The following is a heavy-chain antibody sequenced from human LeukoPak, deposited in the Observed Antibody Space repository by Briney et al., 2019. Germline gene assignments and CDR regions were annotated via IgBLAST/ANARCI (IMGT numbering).Heavy chain of an antibody. D-gene: IGHD3-3*01. V-gene: IGHV3-7*01. CDR3: ARDRGITIFGVADSYNGFDP. J-gene: IGHJ5*02. CDR1: GFTFSSYW. CDR2: IKQDGSEK. Sequence: GGSLRLSCAASGFTFSSYWMSWVRQAPGKGLEWVANIKQDGSEKYYVDSVKGRFTISRDNAKNSLYLQMNSLRAEDTAVYYCARDRGITIFGVADSYNGFDPWGQGTLVTLSS.